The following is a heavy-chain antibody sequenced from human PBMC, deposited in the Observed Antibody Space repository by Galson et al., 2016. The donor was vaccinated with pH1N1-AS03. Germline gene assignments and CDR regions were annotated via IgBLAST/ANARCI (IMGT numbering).Heavy chain of an antibody. CDR2: ISGYDDDT. CDR1: GYTFSTYG. CDR3: GRDGGFRPDTFYI. Sequence: SVKVSCKASGYTFSTYGVSCVRQAPGQGLQWMGWISGYDDDTNYAQNVAGSVTMTTDKSTSTVYMELRSLSSDDTAVYYCGRDGGFRPDTFYIWGQGTWVPVSS. V-gene: IGHV1-18*04. D-gene: IGHD2-15*01. J-gene: IGHJ3*02.